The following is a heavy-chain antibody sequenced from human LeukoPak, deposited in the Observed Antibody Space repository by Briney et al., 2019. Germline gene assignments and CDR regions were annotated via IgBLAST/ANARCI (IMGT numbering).Heavy chain of an antibody. CDR2: VYPGDSDT. J-gene: IGHJ4*02. CDR3: ARPVYGSGSYTYYFDY. Sequence: PGESLKISCKGSGCSFTSYWIGWVRQMPGKGLEWVGIVYPGDSDTRYSPSFQGQVTFSADKSISTAYLQWSSLKASDTAMYYCARPVYGSGSYTYYFDYWGQGTLVTVSS. V-gene: IGHV5-51*01. D-gene: IGHD3-10*01. CDR1: GCSFTSYW.